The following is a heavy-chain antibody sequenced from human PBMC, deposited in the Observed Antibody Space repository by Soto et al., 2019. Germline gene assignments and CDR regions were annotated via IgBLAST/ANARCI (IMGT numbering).Heavy chain of an antibody. Sequence: EVQLVESGGGLVQPGGSLRLSCAASGFTFSSYWMHWVRQAPGKGLVWVSRINSDGSSTSYADSVKGRFTITRDNAKNTLYMQMNSLRAEDTAVYDCARDPPLRPVDTAMVPFDYWGKGTLVTVSS. J-gene: IGHJ4*02. CDR1: GFTFSSYW. CDR3: ARDPPLRPVDTAMVPFDY. CDR2: INSDGSST. D-gene: IGHD5-18*01. V-gene: IGHV3-74*01.